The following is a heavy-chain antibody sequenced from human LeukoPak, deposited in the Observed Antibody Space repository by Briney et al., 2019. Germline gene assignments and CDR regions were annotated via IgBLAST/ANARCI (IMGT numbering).Heavy chain of an antibody. D-gene: IGHD4-17*01. CDR1: GYIFTDYY. CDR3: ATTVTSFFDY. Sequence: ASVKVSYKASGYIFTDYYMHWVRQAPGQGLEWMGRISPNSGGTNYAQRFQGRVTMTRDTSISTAYMELSRLRSDDTAVYHCATTVTSFFDYWGQGTLVTVSS. CDR2: ISPNSGGT. V-gene: IGHV1-2*06. J-gene: IGHJ4*02.